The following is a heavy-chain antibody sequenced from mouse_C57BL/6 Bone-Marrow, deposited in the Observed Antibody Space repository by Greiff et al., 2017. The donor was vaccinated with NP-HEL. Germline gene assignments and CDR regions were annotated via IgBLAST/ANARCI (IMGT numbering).Heavy chain of an antibody. D-gene: IGHD4-1*02. J-gene: IGHJ2*01. V-gene: IGHV3-6*01. Sequence: VQLKQSGPGLVKPSQSLSLTCSVTGYSITSGYYWNWIRQFPGNKLEWMGYISYDGSNNYNPSLKNRISITRDTSKNQFFLKLNSVTTEDTATYYCARGPFNWDFDYWGQGTTLTVSS. CDR1: GYSITSGYY. CDR3: ARGPFNWDFDY. CDR2: ISYDGSN.